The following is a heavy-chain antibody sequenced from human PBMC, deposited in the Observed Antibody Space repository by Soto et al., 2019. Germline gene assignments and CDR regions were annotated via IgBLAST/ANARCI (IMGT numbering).Heavy chain of an antibody. CDR1: GFTLSNFW. D-gene: IGHD1-26*01. V-gene: IGHV3-74*01. CDR2: INSDGRST. J-gene: IGHJ6*02. CDR3: ARGGRYRENYYFGMDV. Sequence: GGSLRLSCAASGFTLSNFWMHWVRQAPGKGLEWVSRINSDGRSTSYVDSVKGRFTISRDNANNTLYLEMNSLRAEDTAVYFCARGGRYRENYYFGMDVWGQGTTVTVSS.